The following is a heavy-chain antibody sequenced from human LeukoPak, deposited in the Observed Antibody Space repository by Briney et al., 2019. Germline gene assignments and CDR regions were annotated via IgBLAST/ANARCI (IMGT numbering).Heavy chain of an antibody. CDR2: IYYSGST. Sequence: SETLSLTRTVSGGSISSGGHYWSWIRQHPGKGLEWIGYIYYSGSTYYNPSLKSRVTISVDTSKNQFSLKLSSVTAADTAVYYCARNGVYGSGSHFDYWGQGTLVTVSS. CDR1: GGSISSGGHY. J-gene: IGHJ4*02. D-gene: IGHD3-10*01. V-gene: IGHV4-31*03. CDR3: ARNGVYGSGSHFDY.